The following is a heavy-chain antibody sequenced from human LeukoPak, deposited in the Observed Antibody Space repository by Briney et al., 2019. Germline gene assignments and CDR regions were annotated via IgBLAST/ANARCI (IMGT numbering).Heavy chain of an antibody. CDR3: ARGRNYYDSSGYWRAPFDY. Sequence: GESLKISCKGSGYSFTSYWIGWVRQMPGKGLEWMGIIYPGDSDTRYSPSFQGQVTISADKSISTAYLQWSSLKASDTAMCYCARGRNYYDSSGYWRAPFDYWGQGTLVTVSS. D-gene: IGHD3-22*01. CDR1: GYSFTSYW. J-gene: IGHJ4*02. V-gene: IGHV5-51*01. CDR2: IYPGDSDT.